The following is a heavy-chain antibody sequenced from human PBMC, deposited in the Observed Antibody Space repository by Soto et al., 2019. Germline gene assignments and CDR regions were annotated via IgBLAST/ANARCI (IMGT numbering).Heavy chain of an antibody. CDR1: GFTVSNNY. D-gene: IGHD1-1*01. V-gene: IGHV3-66*01. CDR3: ARDGTYNWV. J-gene: IGHJ4*02. Sequence: EVQLVESGGGLVQPGGSLRLSCAASGFTVSNNYMRWVRQAPGKGLEWVSLIYSGGATYYADSVKGRFTISRDNSKNSLYLQINSLRAEDTAVYYCARDGTYNWVGGQGILVNVSS. CDR2: IYSGGAT.